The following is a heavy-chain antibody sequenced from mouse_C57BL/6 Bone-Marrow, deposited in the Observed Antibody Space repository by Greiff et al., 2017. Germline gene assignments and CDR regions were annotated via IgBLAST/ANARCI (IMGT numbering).Heavy chain of an antibody. CDR1: GYTFTSYW. Sequence: QVQLKQSGAELVKPGASVKLSCKASGYTFTSYWMQWVKQRPGQGLEWIGEIDPSDSYTNYNQKFKGKATLTVDTSSSTAYMQLSSLTSEDSAVYYCARNYPAWFAYWGQGTLVTVSA. CDR3: ARNYPAWFAY. J-gene: IGHJ3*01. CDR2: IDPSDSYT. D-gene: IGHD1-1*02. V-gene: IGHV1-50*01.